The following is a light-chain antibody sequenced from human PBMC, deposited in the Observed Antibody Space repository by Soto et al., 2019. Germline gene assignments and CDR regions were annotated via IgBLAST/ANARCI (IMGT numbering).Light chain of an antibody. J-gene: IGKJ5*01. V-gene: IGKV3-15*01. Sequence: EIVLTQSPATLSLSPGERPTLSCRASQSVSSNLAWYQQKPGQAPRLXXYGASTRATGIPARFSGSGSGTEFTLTISSLQSEDFAVYYCQQYNNWPPITFGQGTRLEIK. CDR1: QSVSSN. CDR3: QQYNNWPPIT. CDR2: GAS.